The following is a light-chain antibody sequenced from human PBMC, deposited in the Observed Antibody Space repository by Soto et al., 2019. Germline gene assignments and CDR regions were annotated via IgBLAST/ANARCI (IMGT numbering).Light chain of an antibody. CDR2: DAS. J-gene: IGKJ1*01. Sequence: DIQMTQSPSTLSASVGDRVTIPCRASQSISSRLAWYQQKPGKSPKLLIYDASTMESGVPSRFSGSGSGTEFTLTISSLQPDDFAAYYCQQYNSYSGLTFGQGTRVDIK. V-gene: IGKV1-5*01. CDR1: QSISSR. CDR3: QQYNSYSGLT.